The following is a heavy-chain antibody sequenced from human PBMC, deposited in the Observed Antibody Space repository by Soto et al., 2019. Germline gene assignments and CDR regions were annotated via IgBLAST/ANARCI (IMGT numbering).Heavy chain of an antibody. CDR2: ISYDGSNK. Sequence: QVQLVESGGGVVQPGRSLRLSCAASGFTFSSYGMHWVRQAPGKGLEWVAVISYDGSNKYYADSVKGRFTISRDNSKNTLYLQMISLRAEDTAVYYCANLSLFGGGDDYWGQGTLVTVSS. V-gene: IGHV3-30*18. CDR1: GFTFSSYG. D-gene: IGHD2-21*01. CDR3: ANLSLFGGGDDY. J-gene: IGHJ4*02.